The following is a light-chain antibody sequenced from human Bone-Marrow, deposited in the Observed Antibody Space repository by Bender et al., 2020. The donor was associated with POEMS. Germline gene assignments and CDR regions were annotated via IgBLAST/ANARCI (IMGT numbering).Light chain of an antibody. CDR2: QDT. J-gene: IGLJ2*01. V-gene: IGLV3-1*01. Sequence: SYEVTQPPSVSVSPGQTASITCSGDDLGDKYVAWYQQKPGQSPVLVIYQDTKRPSGIHERFSGSNSGNTATLTISGTQAMDEADYYCQAWDTYSVIFGGGTKLTVL. CDR3: QAWDTYSVI. CDR1: DLGDKY.